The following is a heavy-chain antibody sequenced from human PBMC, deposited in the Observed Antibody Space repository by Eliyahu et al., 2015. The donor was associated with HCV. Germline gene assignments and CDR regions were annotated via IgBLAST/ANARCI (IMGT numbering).Heavy chain of an antibody. CDR2: XHYSGST. Sequence: QVQLQESGPGLVKPSETLSLTCTVSXGSXTTXXWXWIRQPPGKGLEWIGYXHYSGSTNYNPSLKSRVTISVDTSKNQFSLKLTSVTAADTAMYYCASGGGGIAVTGTGGWFDPWGQGTLVTVYS. CDR3: ASGGGGIAVTGTGGWFDP. CDR1: XGSXTTXX. J-gene: IGHJ5*02. D-gene: IGHD6-19*01. V-gene: IGHV4-59*01.